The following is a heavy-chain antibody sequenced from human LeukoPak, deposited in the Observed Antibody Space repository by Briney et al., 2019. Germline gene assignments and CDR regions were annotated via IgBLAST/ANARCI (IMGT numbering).Heavy chain of an antibody. V-gene: IGHV4-34*01. J-gene: IGHJ4*02. CDR2: INHSGST. D-gene: IGHD4-23*01. Sequence: TSETLSLTCAVYGGSFSGYYWSWIRQPPGKGLEWIGEINHSGSTNYNPSLKSRVTISVDTSKNQFSLKLSSVTAADTAVYYCASDYGGRKYWGQGTLVTVSS. CDR1: GGSFSGYY. CDR3: ASDYGGRKY.